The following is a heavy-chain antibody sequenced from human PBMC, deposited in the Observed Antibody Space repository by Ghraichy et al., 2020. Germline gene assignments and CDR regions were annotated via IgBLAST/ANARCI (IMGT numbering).Heavy chain of an antibody. J-gene: IGHJ5*02. CDR1: GFSLSNARMG. D-gene: IGHD3-3*01. CDR3: ARTTYYDFWSGYTDTLARYGWFDP. Sequence: SGPTLVKPTETLTLTCTVSGFSLSNARMGVSWIRQPPGKALEWLAHIFSNDEKSYSTSLKSRLTISKDTSKSQVVFIMTNMDPVDTATYYCARTTYYDFWSGYTDTLARYGWFDPWGQGTLVTVSS. CDR2: IFSNDEK. V-gene: IGHV2-26*01.